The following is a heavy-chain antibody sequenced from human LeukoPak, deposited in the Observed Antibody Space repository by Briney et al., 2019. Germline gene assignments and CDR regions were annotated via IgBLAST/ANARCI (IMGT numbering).Heavy chain of an antibody. CDR1: GFTFSSYA. J-gene: IGHJ4*02. V-gene: IGHV3-23*01. D-gene: IGHD2-15*01. CDR2: ISGSGGST. CDR3: AKDTPSRNIVVVVAATD. Sequence: GGSLRLSCAASGFTFSSYAMSWVRQAPGKGLEWVSAISGSGGSTYYADSVKGRFTISRDNSKNTLYLQMNSLRAEDTAVYYCAKDTPSRNIVVVVAATDWGQGTLVTVSS.